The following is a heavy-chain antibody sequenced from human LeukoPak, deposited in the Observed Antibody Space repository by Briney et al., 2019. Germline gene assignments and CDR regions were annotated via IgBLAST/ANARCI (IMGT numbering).Heavy chain of an antibody. CDR1: GYTFTGYY. CDR2: INPNSGGT. CDR3: ASIPDDYGDNTIDY. J-gene: IGHJ4*02. D-gene: IGHD4-17*01. V-gene: IGHV1-2*02. Sequence: PGGSLRLSCAASGYTFTGYYMHWVRQAPGQGLEWMGWINPNSGGTNYAQKFQGRVTMTRDTSISTAYMELSRLRSDDTAVYYCASIPDDYGDNTIDYWGQGTLVTVSS.